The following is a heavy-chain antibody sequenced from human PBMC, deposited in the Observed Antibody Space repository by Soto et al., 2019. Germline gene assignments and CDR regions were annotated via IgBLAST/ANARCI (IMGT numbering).Heavy chain of an antibody. Sequence: PGESLKISCKGSGYSFTSYWIGWVRQMPGKGLKWMGIIYPGDSDTRYSPTFQGQVTISADKSISTAYPQWSSLKASDTAIYYFARHYYSSSWQNYYYGMGVWGQGTTVTVSS. D-gene: IGHD6-13*01. CDR1: GYSFTSYW. J-gene: IGHJ6*02. CDR3: ARHYYSSSWQNYYYGMGV. V-gene: IGHV5-51*01. CDR2: IYPGDSDT.